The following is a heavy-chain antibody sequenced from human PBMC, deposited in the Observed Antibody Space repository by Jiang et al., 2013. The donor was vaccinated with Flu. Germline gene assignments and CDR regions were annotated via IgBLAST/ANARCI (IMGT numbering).Heavy chain of an antibody. CDR2: TYYRSKWNN. Sequence: SQTLSLTCAISGDSVSSNSAAWNWIRQSPSRGLEWLGRTYYRSKWNNEYAVSVKSRITINPDTSKNQFSLQLNSATPEDTAVYYCARDPIIAVAGWYFDLWGRGTLVTVSS. D-gene: IGHD6-19*01. V-gene: IGHV6-1*01. J-gene: IGHJ2*01. CDR1: GDSVSSNSAA. CDR3: ARDPIIAVAGWYFDL.